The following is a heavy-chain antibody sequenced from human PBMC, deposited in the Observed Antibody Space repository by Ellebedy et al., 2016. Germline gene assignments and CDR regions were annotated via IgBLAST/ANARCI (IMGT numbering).Heavy chain of an antibody. CDR1: GYSFSSYW. D-gene: IGHD1-26*01. CDR2: IYHADSDT. Sequence: GESLKISCKASGYSFSSYWIVWVRQMPGKGLEWMGSIYHADSDTRYSPSLQVQVTFSADKSIKTAYLQWSSLEASDTAMYYCARRSESNDGSDIWGQGTMVIVSS. J-gene: IGHJ3*02. CDR3: ARRSESNDGSDI. V-gene: IGHV5-51*01.